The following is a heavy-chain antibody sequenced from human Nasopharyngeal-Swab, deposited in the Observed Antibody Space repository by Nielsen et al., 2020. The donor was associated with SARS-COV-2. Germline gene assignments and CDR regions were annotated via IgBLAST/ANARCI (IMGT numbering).Heavy chain of an antibody. CDR3: ARDLLLKPFYFDY. CDR2: IKQDGSEK. V-gene: IGHV3-7*01. J-gene: IGHJ4*02. Sequence: ARQALGKGLEWVANIKQDGSEKYYVDSVKGRFTISRDNAKNSLYLQMNSLRAEDTAVYYCARDLLLKPFYFDYWGQGTLVTVSS. D-gene: IGHD2-15*01.